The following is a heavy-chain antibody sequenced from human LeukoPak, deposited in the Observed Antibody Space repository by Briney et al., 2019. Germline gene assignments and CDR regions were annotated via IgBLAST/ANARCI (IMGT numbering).Heavy chain of an antibody. CDR1: GFSFNGFA. CDR2: SRPGGEGA. J-gene: IGHJ4*02. CDR3: AKDRLYNAY. V-gene: IGHV3-23*01. D-gene: IGHD1-20*01. Sequence: GGSLRLSCAASGFSFNGFAMSWVRQAPGKGLEWVSSSRPGGEGAYYAESVKGRFTISRDNSKNTLYLQMNSLRAEDTAVYYCAKDRLYNAYWGQGTLVTVSS.